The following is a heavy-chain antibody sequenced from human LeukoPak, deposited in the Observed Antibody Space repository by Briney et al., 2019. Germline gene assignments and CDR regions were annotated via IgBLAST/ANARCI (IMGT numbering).Heavy chain of an antibody. D-gene: IGHD4-17*01. CDR1: GYRFTSYW. CDR2: IDPSDSYT. V-gene: IGHV5-10-1*01. Sequence: GESLKISCKGSGYRFTSYWISWVRQMPGKGLEWMGRIDPSDSYTNYSPSFQGHVTISADKSISTAYLQWSSLKASDTAMYYCASLPGSTVTSFDYWGQGTLVTVSS. J-gene: IGHJ4*02. CDR3: ASLPGSTVTSFDY.